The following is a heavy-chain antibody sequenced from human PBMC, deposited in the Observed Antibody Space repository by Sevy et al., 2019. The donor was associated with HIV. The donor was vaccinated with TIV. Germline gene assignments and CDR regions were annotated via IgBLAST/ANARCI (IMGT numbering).Heavy chain of an antibody. V-gene: IGHV3-23*01. CDR1: GFTFNTYA. CDR3: ARGGLELPLFDY. D-gene: IGHD1-7*01. J-gene: IGHJ4*02. CDR2: ITGSGDAT. Sequence: GGSLILSCAASGFTFNTYAMSWVRQAPGKGLEWVSSITGSGDATYYAASVRGRFTISSDNSKNTVYLLTTSLAVDDTAVYYCARGGLELPLFDYWGQGTLVTVSS.